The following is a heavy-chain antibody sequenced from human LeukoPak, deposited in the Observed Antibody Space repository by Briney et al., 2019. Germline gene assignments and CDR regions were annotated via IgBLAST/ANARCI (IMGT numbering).Heavy chain of an antibody. CDR2: IIPIFGTA. J-gene: IGHJ6*03. CDR1: GGTFSSYA. V-gene: IGHV1-69*05. D-gene: IGHD6-6*01. CDR3: ARANSSSGRRGYYYYMDV. Sequence: SVKVSCKASGGTFSSYAISWVRQAPGQGLGWMGGIIPIFGTANYAQKFQGRVTITTDESTSTAYMELSSLRSEDTAVYYCARANSSSGRRGYYYYMDVWGKGTTVTVSS.